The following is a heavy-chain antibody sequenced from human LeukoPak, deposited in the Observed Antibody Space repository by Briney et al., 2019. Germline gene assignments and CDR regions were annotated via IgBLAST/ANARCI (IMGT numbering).Heavy chain of an antibody. V-gene: IGHV4-38-2*02. Sequence: SETLSLTCTVSGYSITSGYYWGWIRQSPGKGLEWIGYIYYSGSTNYNPSLKSRVTISVDTSKNQFSLKLSSVTAADTAVYYCARDPTHCSSTSCRDYWGQGTLVTVSS. D-gene: IGHD2-2*01. CDR3: ARDPTHCSSTSCRDY. CDR2: IYYSGST. J-gene: IGHJ4*02. CDR1: GYSITSGYY.